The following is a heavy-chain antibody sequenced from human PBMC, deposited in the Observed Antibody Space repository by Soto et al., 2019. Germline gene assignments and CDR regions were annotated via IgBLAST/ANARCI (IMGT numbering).Heavy chain of an antibody. V-gene: IGHV3-53*02. Sequence: EVQLVETGGGLIQPGGSLRLSCAASGFTVSSNYMSWVRQTPGKGLEWVSVIYSGGSTYYADSVKGRFTISRDNSKNTLYLQMNSLRAEDTAVYYCARIQYSYGPADYWGQGTLVTVSS. D-gene: IGHD5-18*01. CDR1: GFTVSSNY. CDR3: ARIQYSYGPADY. J-gene: IGHJ4*02. CDR2: IYSGGST.